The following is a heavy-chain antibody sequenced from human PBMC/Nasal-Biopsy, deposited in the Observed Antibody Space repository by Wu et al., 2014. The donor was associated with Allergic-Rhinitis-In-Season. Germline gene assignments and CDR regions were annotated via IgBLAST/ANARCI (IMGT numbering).Heavy chain of an antibody. CDR2: IYSGSNT. V-gene: IGHV3-53*04. J-gene: IGHJ6*03. Sequence: LRLSCAASGFTVSGNYMTWVRQAPGKGLEWVSVIYSGSNTYYADSVKGRFTISRHNAKNTIYLQMSRLRDEDTAVYYCARVFGNNEAYMDVWGKGTTVTVSS. D-gene: IGHD3-10*02. CDR1: GFTVSGNY. CDR3: ARVFGNNEAYMDV.